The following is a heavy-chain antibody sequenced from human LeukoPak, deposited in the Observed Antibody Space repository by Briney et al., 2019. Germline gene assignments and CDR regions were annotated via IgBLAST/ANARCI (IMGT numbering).Heavy chain of an antibody. Sequence: SATLSLTCTASGASISSTTYYWGWIRQPPRKGLEWIASIYYSGSTYYNPSLKSRVTISVDTSKNQFSLKLSSVTAADTAVYYCARHKYSSGWPPEGAFDIWGQGTMVTVSS. CDR2: IYYSGST. D-gene: IGHD6-19*01. V-gene: IGHV4-39*01. CDR3: ARHKYSSGWPPEGAFDI. CDR1: GASISSTTYY. J-gene: IGHJ3*02.